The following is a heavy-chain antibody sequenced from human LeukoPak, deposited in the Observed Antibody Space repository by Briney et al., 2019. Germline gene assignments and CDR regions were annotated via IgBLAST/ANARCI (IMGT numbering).Heavy chain of an antibody. V-gene: IGHV1-18*01. CDR2: ISAYNGDT. J-gene: IGHJ4*02. Sequence: ASVKVSCKASGFTFTSHGFTWVRQAPGQGLEWMGWISAYNGDTHSAERFQGRVTLTTDTSTSTAYMELRSLRSDDTAVYYCARVIAVAEMDYWGQGTLVTVSS. CDR3: ARVIAVAEMDY. D-gene: IGHD6-19*01. CDR1: GFTFTSHG.